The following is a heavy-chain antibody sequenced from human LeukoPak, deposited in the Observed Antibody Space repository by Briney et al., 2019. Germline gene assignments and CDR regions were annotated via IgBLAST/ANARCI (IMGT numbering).Heavy chain of an antibody. Sequence: ASVKVSCKASGYTFTSYGISWVRQAPGQGLEWMGWISAYNGNTNYAQKLQGRVTMTTDTSTDTAYMEPSSLRSEDTAVYYCATDGGLLLRYYYYGMDVWGQGTTVTVSS. V-gene: IGHV1-18*01. CDR2: ISAYNGNT. D-gene: IGHD3-16*01. CDR3: ATDGGLLLRYYYYGMDV. J-gene: IGHJ6*02. CDR1: GYTFTSYG.